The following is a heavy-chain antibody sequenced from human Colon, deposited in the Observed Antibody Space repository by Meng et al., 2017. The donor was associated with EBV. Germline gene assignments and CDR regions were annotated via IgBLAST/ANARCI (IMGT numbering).Heavy chain of an antibody. CDR3: ATGVADFEY. CDR2: MNPNRGTT. J-gene: IGHJ4*02. Sequence: VQAWAEAKKPGASVKVSCKASGYPFTSYDINWVRQSTGQGLEWMGWMNPNRGTTGYAQKFQGRVTMTRNISKSTAYMDLSSLRSEDTAVYYCATGVADFEYWGQGTLVTVSS. V-gene: IGHV1-8*01. CDR1: GYPFTSYD. D-gene: IGHD6-19*01.